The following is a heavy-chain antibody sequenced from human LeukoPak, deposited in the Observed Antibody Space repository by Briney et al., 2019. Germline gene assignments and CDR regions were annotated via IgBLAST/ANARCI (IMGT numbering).Heavy chain of an antibody. CDR2: ISGSGATT. Sequence: GGSLRLSCAASGFTFSNYAMNWVRQAPGKGLEWVSSISGSGATTYYAGSVKGRFTISRDNSKNTLYVQMNSLRAEGTAGYYCAREGAPDADYSYGYYMDVWGKGTTVTVSS. J-gene: IGHJ6*03. CDR1: GFTFSNYA. CDR3: AREGAPDADYSYGYYMDV. V-gene: IGHV3-23*01. D-gene: IGHD5-18*01.